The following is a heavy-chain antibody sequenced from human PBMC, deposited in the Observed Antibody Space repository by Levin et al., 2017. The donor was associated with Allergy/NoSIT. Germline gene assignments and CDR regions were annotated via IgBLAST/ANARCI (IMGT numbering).Heavy chain of an antibody. CDR3: ASEIPRGSPDNYVPL. J-gene: IGHJ4*02. CDR2: IYGGGST. Sequence: WASVKVSCAVSGFTVSSNYMSWVRQAPGKGPEWVSVIYGGGSTYYADSVRGRFTISRDDSGNTLSLQMNRLRVEDTAVYYCASEIPRGSPDNYVPLWGRGTLVTVSS. CDR1: GFTVSSNY. D-gene: IGHD3-10*02. V-gene: IGHV3-53*01.